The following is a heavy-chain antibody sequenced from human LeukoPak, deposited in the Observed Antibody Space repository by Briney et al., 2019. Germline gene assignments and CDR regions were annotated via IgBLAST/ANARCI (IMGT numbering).Heavy chain of an antibody. J-gene: IGHJ6*03. CDR3: ARGPSAAYCSSFYMDV. D-gene: IGHD6-25*01. V-gene: IGHV3-33*08. CDR2: IWYDGSNK. CDR1: GFTFSSYS. Sequence: GGSLRLSCAASGFTFSSYSMNWVRQAPGKGLEWVAVIWYDGSNKYYADSVKGRFTISRDNSKNTLYLQMNSLRAEDTAVYYCARGPSAAYCSSFYMDVCGKQTTVTVPS.